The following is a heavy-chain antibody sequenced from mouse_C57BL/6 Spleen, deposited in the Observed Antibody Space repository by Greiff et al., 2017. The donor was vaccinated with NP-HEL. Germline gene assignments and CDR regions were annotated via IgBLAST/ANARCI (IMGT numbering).Heavy chain of an antibody. CDR2: INPSNGGT. CDR1: GYTFTSYW. CDR3: ARLYYGNYDYFDY. J-gene: IGHJ2*01. V-gene: IGHV1-53*01. Sequence: VQLQQPGTELVKPGASVKLFCKASGYTFTSYWMHWVKQRPGQGLEWIGNINPSNGGTNYNEKFKSKATLTVDKSSSTAYMQLSSLTSEDSAVYYCARLYYGNYDYFDYWGQGTTLTVSS. D-gene: IGHD2-1*01.